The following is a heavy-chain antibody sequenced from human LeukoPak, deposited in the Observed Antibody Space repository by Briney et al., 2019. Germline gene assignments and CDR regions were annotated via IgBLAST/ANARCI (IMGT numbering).Heavy chain of an antibody. CDR3: VTAQLVFQRD. D-gene: IGHD6-13*01. V-gene: IGHV3-30*02. CDR1: GFTFSSYG. CDR2: IRYDGSNK. Sequence: GGSLRLSCAASGFTFSSYGMHWVRQAPGKGLEWVAFIRYDGSNKYYADSVKGRFTISRDNSKNTLYLQMNSLRAEDTAVYYCVTAQLVFQRDWGQGTLVTVSS. J-gene: IGHJ4*02.